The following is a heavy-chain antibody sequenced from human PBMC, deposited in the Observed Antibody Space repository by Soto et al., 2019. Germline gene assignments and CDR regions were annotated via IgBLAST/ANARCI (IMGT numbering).Heavy chain of an antibody. CDR3: ARGKSITYYDFWSGHGGVHWFDP. CDR2: INHSGST. V-gene: IGHV4-34*01. D-gene: IGHD3-3*01. CDR1: GGSFSGYY. J-gene: IGHJ5*02. Sequence: SETLSLTCAVYGGSFSGYYWSWIRQPPGKGLEWSGEINHSGSTNYNPSLKSRVTISVDTSKNQFSLKLSSVTAADTAVYYCARGKSITYYDFWSGHGGVHWFDPWGQGTLVTVSS.